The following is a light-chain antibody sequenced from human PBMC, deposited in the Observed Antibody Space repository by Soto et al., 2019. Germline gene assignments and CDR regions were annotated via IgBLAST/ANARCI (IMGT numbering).Light chain of an antibody. CDR3: AAWDDSLSGL. CDR2: RNN. V-gene: IGLV1-47*01. Sequence: QSVLTQPPSASGTPGQRVTISCSGSSSNIGSNYVYWYQQLPGTAPKLLIYRNNQRPSGGPDRFSGSKSCTSASLAISGLRSADEADYYCAAWDDSLSGLFGGGTKLTVL. J-gene: IGLJ2*01. CDR1: SSNIGSNY.